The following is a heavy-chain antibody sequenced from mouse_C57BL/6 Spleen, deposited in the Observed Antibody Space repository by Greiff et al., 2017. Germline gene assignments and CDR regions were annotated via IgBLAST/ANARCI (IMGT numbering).Heavy chain of an antibody. D-gene: IGHD1-1*01. CDR3: TIYGSSYVDY. CDR1: GFHIKDDY. CDR2: IDPENGDT. J-gene: IGHJ2*01. V-gene: IGHV14-4*01. Sequence: VQLKESGAELVRPGASVKLSCTASGFHIKDDYMHWVKQRPEQGLEWIGWIDPENGDTEYASKFQGKATITADTPSNTAYLQLSSLTSEDTAVYYCTIYGSSYVDYWGQGTTLTVSS.